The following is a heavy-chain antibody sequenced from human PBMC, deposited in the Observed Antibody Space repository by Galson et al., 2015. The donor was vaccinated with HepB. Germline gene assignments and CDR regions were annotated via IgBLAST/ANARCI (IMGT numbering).Heavy chain of an antibody. CDR1: GFTFCSYT. CDR2: ISTTSDNK. V-gene: IGHV3-48*01. J-gene: IGHJ4*02. Sequence: SLRLSCAASGFTFCSYTMNWVRQAPGKGLEWISYISTTSDNKFSADSVKGRFIISRDNAKNLLYLQMNSLRAEDTAVYYCTRIALSGSYWYFDYWGQGSLVTVSS. D-gene: IGHD1-26*01. CDR3: TRIALSGSYWYFDY.